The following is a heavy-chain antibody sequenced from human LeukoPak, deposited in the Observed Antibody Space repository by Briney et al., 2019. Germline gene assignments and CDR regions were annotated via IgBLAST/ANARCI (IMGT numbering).Heavy chain of an antibody. CDR3: ARHLGATPFDC. CDR2: ISYSGST. Sequence: SETLSLTCTVSGGSITSYYWSWIRQPPGRGLEWIGYISYSGSTNYNPSLKSRVTISVDTSKNQFSLKLSSVTAADTAVYYCARHLGATPFDCWGQGTLVTVSS. CDR1: GGSITSYY. V-gene: IGHV4-59*08. D-gene: IGHD1-26*01. J-gene: IGHJ4*02.